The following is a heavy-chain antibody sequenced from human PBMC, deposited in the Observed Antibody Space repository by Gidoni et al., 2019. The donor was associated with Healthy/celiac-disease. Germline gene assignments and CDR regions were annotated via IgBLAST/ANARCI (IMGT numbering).Heavy chain of an antibody. Sequence: QVQLVQSGAEVQKPGASGQDSCKASGYTFTGYYMPWVRQAPGQGLEWMGCINPNSGGTNYAQKLQGRVTMTRDTSISTAYMELSSLRSDDTAVYYCARLIAAAGTLYYWGQGTLVTVSS. CDR1: GYTFTGYY. J-gene: IGHJ4*02. V-gene: IGHV1-2*02. CDR2: INPNSGGT. D-gene: IGHD6-13*01. CDR3: ARLIAAAGTLYY.